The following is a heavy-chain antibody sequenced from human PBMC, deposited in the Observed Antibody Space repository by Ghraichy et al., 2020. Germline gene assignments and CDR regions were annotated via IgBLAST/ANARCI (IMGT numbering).Heavy chain of an antibody. V-gene: IGHV4-61*02. Sequence: SETLSLTCTFSGGSSSSGGYYWSWIRQPAGKGLEWIGRIYTSGSTNHNPSLNSRVTMSVDTSKNQFSLKPNSVTAADTAEYYCASNRMEGFDYWGQGTLVTVSS. J-gene: IGHJ4*02. CDR3: ASNRMEGFDY. D-gene: IGHD2-8*01. CDR2: IYTSGST. CDR1: GGSSSSGGYY.